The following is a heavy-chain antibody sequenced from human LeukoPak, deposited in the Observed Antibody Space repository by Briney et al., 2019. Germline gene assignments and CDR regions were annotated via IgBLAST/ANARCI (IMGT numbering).Heavy chain of an antibody. CDR3: AREGPRGNSQFDY. CDR1: GFTFSNYG. Sequence: GGSLRLSCAASGFTFSNYGMHWVRQAPGKGLEWVALIWYDGSNKYYTDSVKGRLTISRDNSKDTLFLQMNGLRAEDTAVYYCAREGPRGNSQFDYWGQGTLVTVSS. J-gene: IGHJ4*02. CDR2: IWYDGSNK. V-gene: IGHV3-33*01. D-gene: IGHD2/OR15-2a*01.